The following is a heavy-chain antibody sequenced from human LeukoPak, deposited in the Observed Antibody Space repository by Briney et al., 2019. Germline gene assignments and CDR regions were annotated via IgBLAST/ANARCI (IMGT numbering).Heavy chain of an antibody. CDR2: INPSGGST. CDR3: AITGGYYYDSSGYYPYFDC. CDR1: GYTFTSYY. D-gene: IGHD3-22*01. J-gene: IGHJ4*02. V-gene: IGHV1-46*01. Sequence: ASVKVSCKASGYTFTSYYMHWLRQAPGQGLEWMGIINPSGGSTSYAQKFQGRVTMTGDTSTSTVYMELSSLRSEDTAVYYCAITGGYYYDSSGYYPYFDCWGQGTLVTVSS.